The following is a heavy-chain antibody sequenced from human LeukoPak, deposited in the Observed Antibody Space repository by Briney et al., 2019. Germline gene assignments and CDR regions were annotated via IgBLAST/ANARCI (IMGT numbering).Heavy chain of an antibody. D-gene: IGHD5-24*01. CDR1: GGSISSYY. Sequence: SETLSLTCTVSGGSISSYYWSWIRQPPGKGLEWIGYIYYSGSTYYNPSLKSRVTISVDTSKNQFSLKLSSVTAADTAVYYCARVMYGYNLDYYYGMDVWGQGTTVTVSS. J-gene: IGHJ6*02. CDR2: IYYSGST. V-gene: IGHV4-59*08. CDR3: ARVMYGYNLDYYYGMDV.